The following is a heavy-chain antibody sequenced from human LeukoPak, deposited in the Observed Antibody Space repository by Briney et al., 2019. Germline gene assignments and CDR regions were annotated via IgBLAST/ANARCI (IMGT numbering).Heavy chain of an antibody. CDR1: GFTFSRYW. CDR2: LNADDKTT. J-gene: IGHJ3*02. V-gene: IGHV3-74*01. D-gene: IGHD5-18*01. Sequence: GGSLRLSCAASGFTFSRYWLHWVRQPPGKGLVWLSRLNADDKTTSYADSVKGRFTASGDDARKTLYLQMNSLSAEDTAVYYCLTIVETTTGAFDIWGQGAMVTVSS. CDR3: LTIVETTTGAFDI.